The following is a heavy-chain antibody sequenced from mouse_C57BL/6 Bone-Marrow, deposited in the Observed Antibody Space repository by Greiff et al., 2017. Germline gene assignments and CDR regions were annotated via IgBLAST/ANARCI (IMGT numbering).Heavy chain of an antibody. CDR2: IYPSGSET. V-gene: IGHV1-61*01. CDR3: ARSLLFYAMDY. Sequence: HVQLQQPGAELVRPGSSVKLSCKASGYTFTSYWMDWVQQRPGQSLEWLGNIYPSGSETHYNQKFKDKATLTVDKSSSTAYMQLSSLTSEDSAVEYCARSLLFYAMDYWGQGTSVTVSS. CDR1: GYTFTSYW. J-gene: IGHJ4*01. D-gene: IGHD6-1*01.